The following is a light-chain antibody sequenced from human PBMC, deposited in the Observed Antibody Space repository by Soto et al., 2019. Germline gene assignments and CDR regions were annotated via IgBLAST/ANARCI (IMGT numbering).Light chain of an antibody. CDR2: GAS. CDR3: QQGHNWPLT. J-gene: IGKJ2*01. Sequence: EIVMTQSPATLSLSPGERAALSCRASQSINSELAWYQQKPGQPPRLLIYGASTRATGVPARFTGSESGSEFTLTIIGLQSEDFAVSYCQQGHNWPLTFGQGTRLEI. V-gene: IGKV3-15*01. CDR1: QSINSE.